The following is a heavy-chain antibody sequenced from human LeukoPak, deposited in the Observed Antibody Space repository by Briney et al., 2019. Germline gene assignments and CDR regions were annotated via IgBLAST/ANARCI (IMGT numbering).Heavy chain of an antibody. Sequence: PGGSLRLSCAASGFTFSSYGMHWVRQAPGKGLEWVAVIWYDGSNKYYADSVKGRFTISRDNAKNSLYLQMNSLRAEDTAVYYCARRRPFGELLLGIDYWGQGTLVTVSS. CDR1: GFTFSSYG. V-gene: IGHV3-33*01. CDR2: IWYDGSNK. CDR3: ARRRPFGELLLGIDY. D-gene: IGHD3-10*01. J-gene: IGHJ4*02.